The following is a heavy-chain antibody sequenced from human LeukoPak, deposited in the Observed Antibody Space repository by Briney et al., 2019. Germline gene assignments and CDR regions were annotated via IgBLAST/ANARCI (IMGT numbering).Heavy chain of an antibody. J-gene: IGHJ5*02. Sequence: ASVKASCKASGYTFSRYEIHWVRQDTGQGLEGVGAMNPNTGNTAYAEKFQGRVTMTRDTSIDTAYMELSSLRSEDTAIYYCARGHRFRGNCRGVTCWVWFDPWGQGTLVTVSS. V-gene: IGHV1-8*01. CDR2: MNPNTGNT. CDR1: GYTFSRYE. D-gene: IGHD2-15*01. CDR3: ARGHRFRGNCRGVTCWVWFDP.